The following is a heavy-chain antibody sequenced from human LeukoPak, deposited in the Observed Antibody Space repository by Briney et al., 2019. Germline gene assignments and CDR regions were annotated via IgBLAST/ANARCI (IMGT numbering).Heavy chain of an antibody. CDR1: GFTVSSNY. CDR2: IYSGGST. J-gene: IGHJ6*03. Sequence: GGSLRLSCAASGFTVSSNYRSWVRQPPGKGLEWVSVIYSGGSTYYAASVKGRFTISRDNSKNTLYLQMNSLRAEDTAVYYCARERSYYMDVWGKGTTVTVSS. CDR3: ARERSYYMDV. V-gene: IGHV3-66*02.